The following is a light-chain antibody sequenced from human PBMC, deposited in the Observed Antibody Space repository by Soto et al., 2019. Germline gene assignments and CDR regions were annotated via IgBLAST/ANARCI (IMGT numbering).Light chain of an antibody. Sequence: QSALAQPASVSGSPGQSITISCTGTSSDVGRYNYVSWFQQHPGKAPKLLMYDVSNWPSGVSDRFSGSKSGNTASLTISGLQADDEADYYCTSFTTSSTFVFGTGTQLTVL. V-gene: IGLV2-14*01. CDR3: TSFTTSSTFV. CDR2: DVS. J-gene: IGLJ7*01. CDR1: SSDVGRYNY.